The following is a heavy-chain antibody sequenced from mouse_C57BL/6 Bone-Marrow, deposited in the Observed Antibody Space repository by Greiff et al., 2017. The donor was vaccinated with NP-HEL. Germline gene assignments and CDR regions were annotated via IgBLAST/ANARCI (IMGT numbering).Heavy chain of an antibody. Sequence: QVQLKESGAELVKPGASVKLSCKASGYTFTEYTIHRVKQRSGQGLEWIGWFYPGSGSIKYNEKFKDKATLTADKSSSTVYMELSRLTSEDSAVYFCARHEDRGVDPYYFDYWGQGTTLTVSS. J-gene: IGHJ2*01. CDR1: GYTFTEYT. D-gene: IGHD1-1*01. V-gene: IGHV1-62-2*01. CDR2: FYPGSGSI. CDR3: ARHEDRGVDPYYFDY.